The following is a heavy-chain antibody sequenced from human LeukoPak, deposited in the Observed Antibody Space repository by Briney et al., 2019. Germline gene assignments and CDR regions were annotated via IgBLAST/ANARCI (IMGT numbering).Heavy chain of an antibody. CDR1: GFTFSSYA. CDR3: ARDVLGEPTYYFDF. D-gene: IGHD3-16*01. J-gene: IGHJ4*02. V-gene: IGHV3-30*04. Sequence: GGSLRLSCVTSGFTFSSYAMHWVRQAPGKGLEWVAVISYDGSNKYYADSVKGRFTISRDNSKNTLYLQMNSLRAEDTAVYYCARDVLGEPTYYFDFWGQGTLVTVSS. CDR2: ISYDGSNK.